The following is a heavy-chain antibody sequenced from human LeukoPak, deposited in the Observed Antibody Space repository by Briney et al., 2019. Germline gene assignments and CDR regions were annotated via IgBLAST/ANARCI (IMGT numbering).Heavy chain of an antibody. CDR1: GGTFSSYA. CDR3: ASNLRSGYGYYGMDV. D-gene: IGHD5-12*01. CDR2: IIPILGIA. V-gene: IGHV1-69*04. J-gene: IGHJ6*02. Sequence: ASVKVSCKASGGTFSSYAISWVRQAPGQGLEWMGRIIPILGIANYAQKFQGRVTITADKSTSTAYMELGSLRSEDTAVYYCASNLRSGYGYYGMDVWGQGTTVTVSS.